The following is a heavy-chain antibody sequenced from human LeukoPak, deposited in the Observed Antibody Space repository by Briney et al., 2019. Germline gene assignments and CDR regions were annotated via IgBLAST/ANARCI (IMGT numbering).Heavy chain of an antibody. D-gene: IGHD6-13*01. CDR2: INSDGSST. CDR1: GFTFSSYW. Sequence: GGSLRLSCAASGFTFSSYWMHWVRQAPGKGLVWVSRINSDGSSTSYADSVKGRFTISRDNAKNTLYLQMNSLRAEDTGVYYCARGVSSWYFDYWGQGTLVTVSS. V-gene: IGHV3-74*01. J-gene: IGHJ4*02. CDR3: ARGVSSWYFDY.